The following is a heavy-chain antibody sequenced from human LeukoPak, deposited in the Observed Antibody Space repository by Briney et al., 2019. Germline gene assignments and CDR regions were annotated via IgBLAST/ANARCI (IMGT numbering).Heavy chain of an antibody. CDR1: GGSFSSYY. CDR2: INHSETT. CDR3: ARRYGYYYYYIDV. D-gene: IGHD5-18*01. J-gene: IGHJ6*03. Sequence: SETLSLTCAVSGGSFSSYYWTWIRQPPGKGLGWIGEINHSETTHYNPSLKSRVTISVDTSKNQFSLKLSSVTVADTAVYYCARRYGYYYYYIDVWGKGTTVTVSS. V-gene: IGHV4-34*01.